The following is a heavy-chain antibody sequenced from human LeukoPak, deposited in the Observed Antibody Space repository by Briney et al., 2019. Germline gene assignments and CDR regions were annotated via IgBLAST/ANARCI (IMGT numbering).Heavy chain of an antibody. CDR1: GFTFTTYA. D-gene: IGHD3-10*01. CDR3: AKDYISGGSGTNFLDH. Sequence: GGSLRLSCTASGFTFTTYAMHWVRQAPGKGLEWVAVISYDGSNKYYADSVKGRFTISRDNAKNSLYLQMNSLRAEDTALYYCAKDYISGGSGTNFLDHWGQGTLVTVSS. CDR2: ISYDGSNK. V-gene: IGHV3-30-3*01. J-gene: IGHJ4*02.